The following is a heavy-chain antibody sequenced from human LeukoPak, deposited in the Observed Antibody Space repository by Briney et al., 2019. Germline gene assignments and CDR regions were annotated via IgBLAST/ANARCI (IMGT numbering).Heavy chain of an antibody. CDR3: ARGLLSKGDRY. CDR2: MNPNSGNT. CDR1: GYTFTSYD. J-gene: IGHJ4*02. V-gene: IGHV1-8*03. D-gene: IGHD3-10*01. Sequence: ASVKVSCKASGYTFTSYDINWVRQATGQGLEWMGWMNPNSGNTSYAQKFQGRVTITRNTSISTAYMELSSLRSEDTAVYYCARGLLSKGDRYWGQGTLVTVSS.